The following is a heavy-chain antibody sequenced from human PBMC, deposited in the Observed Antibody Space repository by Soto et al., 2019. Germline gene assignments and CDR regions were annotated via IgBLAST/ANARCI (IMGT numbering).Heavy chain of an antibody. Sequence: QVQFVQSGAEVEKPGASVKVSCKASGHTFSSYTIHWMRQAPGQTLEWMGWIYAGNGNTKYSQKLQGRVTITRDTSASTAYMELSSLRSEDTAVYYCARDPALDYWGQGTLVTVSA. CDR2: IYAGNGNT. CDR3: ARDPALDY. J-gene: IGHJ4*02. V-gene: IGHV1-3*01. CDR1: GHTFSSYT.